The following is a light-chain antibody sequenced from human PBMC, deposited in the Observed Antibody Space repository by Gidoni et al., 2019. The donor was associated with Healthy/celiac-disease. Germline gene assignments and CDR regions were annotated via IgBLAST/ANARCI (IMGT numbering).Light chain of an antibody. V-gene: IGLV3-1*01. CDR1: KLGDKY. Sequence: YELTQPPSVSLSPGQTASITCPGDKLGDKYACWYQQKPGQSPVLVIYQGSKRPSGLPDRFSGSNSGNTATLTISGTQAMDEADYSCQAWDSSTAVFGGGTKLTVL. CDR2: QGS. J-gene: IGLJ3*02. CDR3: QAWDSSTAV.